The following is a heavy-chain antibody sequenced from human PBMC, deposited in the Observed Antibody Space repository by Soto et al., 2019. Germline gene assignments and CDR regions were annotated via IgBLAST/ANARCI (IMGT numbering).Heavy chain of an antibody. V-gene: IGHV4-34*01. J-gene: IGHJ6*02. Sequence: SSETLSLTCAVYGGSFSGYYWSWIRQPPGKGLEWIGEINHSGSTNYNPSLKSRVTISVDTSKNQFSLKLSSVTAADTAVYYCARGGYSYAGQPFGYYYGMDVWGQGTTVTVSS. CDR3: ARGGYSYAGQPFGYYYGMDV. CDR2: INHSGST. CDR1: GGSFSGYY. D-gene: IGHD5-18*01.